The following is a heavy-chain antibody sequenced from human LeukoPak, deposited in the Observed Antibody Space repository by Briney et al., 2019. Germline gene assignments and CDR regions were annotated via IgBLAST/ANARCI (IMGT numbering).Heavy chain of an antibody. D-gene: IGHD1-26*01. CDR2: IYSGGSS. V-gene: IGHV4-39*01. CDR1: GGSISSSSNY. CDR3: ARPRGVYGGSYDNDDY. J-gene: IGHJ4*02. Sequence: SETLSLTCTVSGGSISSSSNYWGWIRQPPGEGLEWIGSIYSGGSSYYNPSLKSRVTISVDTSKNQVSLKLTSVTAADTAVYHCARPRGVYGGSYDNDDYWGQGTLVTVSS.